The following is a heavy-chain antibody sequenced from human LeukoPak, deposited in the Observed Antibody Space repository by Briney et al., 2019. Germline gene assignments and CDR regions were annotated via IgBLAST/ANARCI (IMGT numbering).Heavy chain of an antibody. D-gene: IGHD1-26*01. J-gene: IGHJ5*02. V-gene: IGHV1-8*01. CDR3: ARGWEYLPDP. Sequence: ASVKASCKASGYTFTSYDINWVRQATGQGFEWMGWMSPSTGNTGYAQKFQGRVTMTRNTSISTAYMELSSLRSEDTAVYYCARGWEYLPDPWGQGTLVTVSS. CDR2: MSPSTGNT. CDR1: GYTFTSYD.